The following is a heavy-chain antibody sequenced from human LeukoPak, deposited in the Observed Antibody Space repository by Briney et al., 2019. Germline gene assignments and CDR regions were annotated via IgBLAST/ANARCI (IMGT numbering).Heavy chain of an antibody. V-gene: IGHV3-7*01. CDR1: GFTFETYW. J-gene: IGHJ6*04. Sequence: GGSLRLSCEVSGFTFETYWMSWVRQAPGKGLEWVANIDEDGNEEHYVRSVKGRFTISRDNAKNLVYLQMNSLRVDDSAVYYCTRGETTDVWGKGTTVAVSS. D-gene: IGHD1-14*01. CDR3: TRGETTDV. CDR2: IDEDGNEE.